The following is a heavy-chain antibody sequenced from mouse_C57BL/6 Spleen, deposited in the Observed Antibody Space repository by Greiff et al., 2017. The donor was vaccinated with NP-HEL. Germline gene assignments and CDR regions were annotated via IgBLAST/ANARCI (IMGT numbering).Heavy chain of an antibody. V-gene: IGHV1-52*01. CDR2: IDPSDSET. D-gene: IGHD2-4*01. CDR1: GYTFTSYW. Sequence: QVQLKQPGAELVRPGSSVKLSCKASGYTFTSYWMHWVKQRPIQGLEWIGNIDPSDSETHYNQKFKDKATLTVDKSSSTAYMQLSSLTSEDSAVYYCAREGLYDYDDAMDYWGQGTSVTVSS. J-gene: IGHJ4*01. CDR3: AREGLYDYDDAMDY.